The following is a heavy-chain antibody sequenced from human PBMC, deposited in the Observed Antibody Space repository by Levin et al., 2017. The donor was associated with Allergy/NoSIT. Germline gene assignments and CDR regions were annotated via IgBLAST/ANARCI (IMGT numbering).Heavy chain of an antibody. D-gene: IGHD1-26*01. V-gene: IGHV3-9*01. J-gene: IGHJ4*02. CDR3: AKDIRSGSWASKPLSPSGIFDY. CDR1: GFTFDDYA. CDR2: ISWNSGSI. Sequence: SLKISCAASGFTFDDYAMHWVRQAPGKGLEWVSGISWNSGSIGYADSVKGRFTISRDNAKNSLYLQMNSLRAEDTALYYCAKDIRSGSWASKPLSPSGIFDYWGQGTLVTVSS.